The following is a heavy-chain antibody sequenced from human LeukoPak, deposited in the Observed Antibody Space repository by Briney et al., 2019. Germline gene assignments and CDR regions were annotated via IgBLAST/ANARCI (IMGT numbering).Heavy chain of an antibody. CDR1: GGSISSYY. Sequence: PSETLSLTCTVSGGSISSYYWSWIRQPPGKGLEWIGYIYYSGSTNYNPSLKSRVTISVDTSKNQFSLKLSSVTAADTAVYYCAREYYCSGGSCYSDQGLFDYWGQGTLATVSS. J-gene: IGHJ4*02. CDR3: AREYYCSGGSCYSDQGLFDY. CDR2: IYYSGST. D-gene: IGHD2-15*01. V-gene: IGHV4-59*01.